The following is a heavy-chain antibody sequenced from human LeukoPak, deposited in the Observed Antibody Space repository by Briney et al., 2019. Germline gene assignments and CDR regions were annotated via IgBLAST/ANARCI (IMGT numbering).Heavy chain of an antibody. D-gene: IGHD2-15*01. CDR3: ARWVAASDISYYFDY. Sequence: SETLSLTCTVSGGSISSSNYYWGWIRQPPGKGLEWIGSIYYSGSTYYNPSLKSRVTISVDTSKNQFSLKLSSVTAADTAVYYCARWVAASDISYYFDYWGQGTLVTVSS. V-gene: IGHV4-39*07. J-gene: IGHJ4*02. CDR2: IYYSGST. CDR1: GGSISSSNYY.